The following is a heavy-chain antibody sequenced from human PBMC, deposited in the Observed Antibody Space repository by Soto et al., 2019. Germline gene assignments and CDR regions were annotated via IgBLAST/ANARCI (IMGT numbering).Heavy chain of an antibody. CDR2: IFYSGST. D-gene: IGHD2-2*01. CDR1: GGSISSGDYY. CDR3: AGGRLGYCSSSSCYWFDP. Sequence: SETLSLTCTVSGGSISSGDYYWSWIRQPPGKGLEWVAYIFYSGSTYYNPSLKSRVTISVDTSKNQFSLKLSSVTAADTAVYYCAGGRLGYCSSSSCYWFDPWGQRTRVTVSS. V-gene: IGHV4-30-4*01. J-gene: IGHJ5*02.